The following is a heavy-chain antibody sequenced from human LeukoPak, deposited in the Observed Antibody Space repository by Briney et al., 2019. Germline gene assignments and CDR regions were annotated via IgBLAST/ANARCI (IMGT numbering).Heavy chain of an antibody. CDR3: ANCYDSSGFFAY. CDR1: GYTFTKYA. V-gene: IGHV7-4-1*02. Sequence: ASVKVSCKGSGYTFTKYAISWVRQAPGQGLEYMGWIDTNTGNPTYAQGFTGRFVFSLDTSVSTAYRQISSLKAEDSAIYFCANCYDSSGFFAYWGQGTLVTVSS. D-gene: IGHD3-22*01. J-gene: IGHJ4*02. CDR2: IDTNTGNP.